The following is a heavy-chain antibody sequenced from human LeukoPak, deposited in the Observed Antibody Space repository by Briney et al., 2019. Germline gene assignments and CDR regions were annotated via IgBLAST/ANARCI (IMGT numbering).Heavy chain of an antibody. CDR1: GYSFTSYW. V-gene: IGHV5-10-1*01. CDR3: ATVTTIYYYYGMDV. CDR2: IDSSDSYT. D-gene: IGHD4-17*01. J-gene: IGHJ6*02. Sequence: GESLKISCKGSGYSFTSYWITWARQMPGKGLEWMGRIDSSDSYTNYSPSFQGHVTISADKSISTAYLQWSSLKASDTAMYYCATVTTIYYYYGMDVWGQGTTVTVSS.